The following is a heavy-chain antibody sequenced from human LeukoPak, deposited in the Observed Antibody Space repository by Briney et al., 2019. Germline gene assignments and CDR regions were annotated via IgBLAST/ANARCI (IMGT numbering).Heavy chain of an antibody. Sequence: KPSETLSLTCAVYGGSFSSYYWGWIRQPPGKGLEWIGSIYYSGSTYYNPSLKSRVIISVDTSKNQFSLKLSSVAAADTAVYYCASLRGRSYYARGFDYWGQGTLVTVSS. V-gene: IGHV4-39*01. CDR3: ASLRGRSYYARGFDY. CDR2: IYYSGST. D-gene: IGHD1-26*01. J-gene: IGHJ4*02. CDR1: GGSFSSYY.